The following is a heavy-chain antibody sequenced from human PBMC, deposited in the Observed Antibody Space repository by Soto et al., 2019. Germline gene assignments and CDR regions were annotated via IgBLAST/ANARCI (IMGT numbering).Heavy chain of an antibody. J-gene: IGHJ4*02. Sequence: TSETLSLTCTVSGGSVSSNSYSWGWIRQSPGKGLEWIGTIYSTDKTYYHPSLLSRVTISVDTSMNELSLRLSSVTAADTAVYYCARRYGGTFDYWGQGTLVTVSS. CDR3: ARRYGGTFDY. CDR2: IYSTDKT. V-gene: IGHV4-39*01. CDR1: GGSVSSNSYS. D-gene: IGHD2-15*01.